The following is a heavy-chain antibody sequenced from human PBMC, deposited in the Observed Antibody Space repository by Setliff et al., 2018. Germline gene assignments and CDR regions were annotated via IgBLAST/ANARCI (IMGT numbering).Heavy chain of an antibody. D-gene: IGHD1-26*01. CDR3: ARAHLPGSGSYFGFDY. CDR2: ITIYNGST. Sequence: ASVKVSCKASGYTFTSYGISWVRQVPGQGLEWMGWITIYNGSTNYAQKFQDRVSMTTDASTGTAYMELSSLTSDDTAVYYCARAHLPGSGSYFGFDYWGQGTLVTVSS. CDR1: GYTFTSYG. J-gene: IGHJ4*02. V-gene: IGHV1-18*01.